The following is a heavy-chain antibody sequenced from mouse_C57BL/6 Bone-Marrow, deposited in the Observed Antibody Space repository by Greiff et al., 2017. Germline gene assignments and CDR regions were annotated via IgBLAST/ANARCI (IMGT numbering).Heavy chain of an antibody. V-gene: IGHV5-6*01. Sequence: EVQRVESGGDLVKPGGSLKLSCAASGFTFSSYGMSWVRQTPDKRLEWVATISSGGSYTYYPDSVKGRFTISRDNAKITLYLQMSSVKADETAMYCCARHGGLRALDYWGQGTTLTVSS. J-gene: IGHJ2*01. CDR1: GFTFSSYG. CDR3: ARHGGLRALDY. D-gene: IGHD2-4*01. CDR2: ISSGGSYT.